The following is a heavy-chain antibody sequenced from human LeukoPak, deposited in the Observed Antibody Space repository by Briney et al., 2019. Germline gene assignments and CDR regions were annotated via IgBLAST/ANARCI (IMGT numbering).Heavy chain of an antibody. V-gene: IGHV1-69*05. CDR1: GGTFSSYA. J-gene: IGHJ4*02. CDR3: AREGVSGSYADY. CDR2: IIPIFGTA. D-gene: IGHD1-26*01. Sequence: SVKVSCKASGGTFSSYAISWVRQAPGQGLEWMGGIIPIFGTANYAQKFQGRVTITTDESTSTAYMELSSLRSEDTAVYYCAREGVSGSYADYWGQGTLVTVSS.